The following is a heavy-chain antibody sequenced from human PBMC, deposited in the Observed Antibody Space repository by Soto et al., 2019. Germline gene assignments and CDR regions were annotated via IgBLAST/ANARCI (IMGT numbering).Heavy chain of an antibody. Sequence: SETLSLTCAVSGGSISSSNWWSWVRQPPGKGLEWIGEIYHSGSTNYNSSLKSRVTISVDKSKKQFSLNLSSVTAADTAVYYCARVSGWRSEFYYYGMDVWGQGTTGTVSS. CDR1: GGSISSSNW. D-gene: IGHD3-10*01. J-gene: IGHJ6*02. V-gene: IGHV4-4*02. CDR2: IYHSGST. CDR3: ARVSGWRSEFYYYGMDV.